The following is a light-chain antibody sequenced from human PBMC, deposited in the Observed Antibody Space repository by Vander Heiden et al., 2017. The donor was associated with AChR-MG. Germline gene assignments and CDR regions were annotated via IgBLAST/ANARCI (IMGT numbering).Light chain of an antibody. V-gene: IGKV3-20*01. J-gene: IGKJ3*01. CDR3: QHYGNSIT. Sequence: ELVLTQSPGTLSLSPGERATFSCRASQSVSSSYLGWYQQKPGQAPRLLIYGASIRATGIPDRFSGSGSGTDFTLTISRLEPEDFAVYYCQHYGNSITFGPGTKVHVK. CDR2: GAS. CDR1: QSVSSSY.